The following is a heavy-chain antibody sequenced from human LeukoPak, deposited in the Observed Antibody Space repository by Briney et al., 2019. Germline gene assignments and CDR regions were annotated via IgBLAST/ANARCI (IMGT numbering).Heavy chain of an antibody. CDR2: MSSSDDGR. Sequence: GGSLRLSCATSGFSFSSYAMSWVRQAPGKGLEWVSAMSSSDDGRYYAASVRGRFTISRDTSRSTLYLQMNSLRAEDTAVYYCAKGVRAMVRGGDAFDIWGQGTMVTVSS. V-gene: IGHV3-23*01. D-gene: IGHD3-10*01. CDR1: GFSFSSYA. J-gene: IGHJ3*02. CDR3: AKGVRAMVRGGDAFDI.